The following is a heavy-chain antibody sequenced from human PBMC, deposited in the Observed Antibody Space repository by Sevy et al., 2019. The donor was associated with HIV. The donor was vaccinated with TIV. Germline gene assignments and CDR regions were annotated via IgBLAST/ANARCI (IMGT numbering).Heavy chain of an antibody. CDR3: AKDRRGSDGSGSYYKVHYYYGMDV. V-gene: IGHV3-30*18. CDR2: ISYDGSNK. CDR1: GFTFSSYG. J-gene: IGHJ6*02. D-gene: IGHD3-10*01. Sequence: GGSLRLSCAASGFTFSSYGMHWVRQAPGKGLEWVAVISYDGSNKYYADSVKGRFTISRDNSKNTLYLQMNSVRAEDTAVYYCAKDRRGSDGSGSYYKVHYYYGMDVWGQGTTVTVSS.